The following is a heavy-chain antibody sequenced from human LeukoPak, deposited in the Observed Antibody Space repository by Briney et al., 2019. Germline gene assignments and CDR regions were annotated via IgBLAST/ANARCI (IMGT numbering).Heavy chain of an antibody. CDR3: ARATQGGDAFDI. V-gene: IGHV3-33*01. J-gene: IGHJ3*02. CDR2: IWYDGSNK. D-gene: IGHD3-16*01. Sequence: GRSLRLSCAASGFTFSSYGMHWVRHAPRKGLEWVAVIWYDGSNKYYADSVKGRFTISRDNFKNTLYLQMNSLRAEDTAGYYCARATQGGDAFDIWGQGTMVTVSS. CDR1: GFTFSSYG.